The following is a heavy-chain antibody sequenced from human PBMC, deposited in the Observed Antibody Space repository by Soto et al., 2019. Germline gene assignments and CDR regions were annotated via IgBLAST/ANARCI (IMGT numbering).Heavy chain of an antibody. D-gene: IGHD6-13*01. CDR1: GGSVSSGSYY. J-gene: IGHJ6*04. V-gene: IGHV4-61*01. CDR3: ARVVRGIYYYGMDV. Sequence: QVQLQESGPGLVKPSETLSLTCTVSGGSVSSGSYYWSWIRQPPGKGLEWIGYIYYSGSTNYNPSLKSQVYVSVDTGNNQFSLKLSFVTAADTAVYYCARVVRGIYYYGMDVWGEGNTVTVSS. CDR2: IYYSGST.